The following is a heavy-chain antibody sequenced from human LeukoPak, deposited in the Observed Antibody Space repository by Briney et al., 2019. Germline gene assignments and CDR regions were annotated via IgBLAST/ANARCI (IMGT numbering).Heavy chain of an antibody. CDR1: GGTFSSYA. Sequence: ASVKVSCKASGGTFSSYAISWVRQAPGQGLEWMGRIIPILGIANYAQKFQGRVTITADESTSTAYMELSSLRSEDTAVYYCARRDPRSPMDVWGKGTTVTVSS. V-gene: IGHV1-69*04. CDR3: ARRDPRSPMDV. CDR2: IIPILGIA. D-gene: IGHD2-21*01. J-gene: IGHJ6*03.